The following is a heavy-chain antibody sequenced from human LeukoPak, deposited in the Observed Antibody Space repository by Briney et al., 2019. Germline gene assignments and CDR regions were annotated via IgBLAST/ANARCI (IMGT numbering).Heavy chain of an antibody. D-gene: IGHD6-6*01. Sequence: GGSLRLSCATSGFTFSGYAMNWVRQAPGKGLEWVSGISNSGGSTYYADSVKGRFTISRDNSKNTLYLQMNSLRAEDTAVYYCAKETSSSFDYWGQGTLVTVSS. CDR2: ISNSGGST. V-gene: IGHV3-23*01. CDR1: GFTFSGYA. CDR3: AKETSSSFDY. J-gene: IGHJ4*02.